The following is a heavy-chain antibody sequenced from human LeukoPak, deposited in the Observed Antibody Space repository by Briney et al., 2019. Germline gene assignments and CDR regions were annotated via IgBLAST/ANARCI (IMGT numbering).Heavy chain of an antibody. V-gene: IGHV1-69*06. Sequence: SVKVSCKASAYTFTRYYMHWVRQAPGQGLEWMGGIIPIFDTANYAQKFQGRVTITADKSTSTAYMELSSLRSEDTAVYYCARVQAAHDTFDIWGQGTMVTVSS. J-gene: IGHJ3*02. CDR3: ARVQAAHDTFDI. CDR2: IIPIFDTA. CDR1: AYTFTRYY. D-gene: IGHD3-10*01.